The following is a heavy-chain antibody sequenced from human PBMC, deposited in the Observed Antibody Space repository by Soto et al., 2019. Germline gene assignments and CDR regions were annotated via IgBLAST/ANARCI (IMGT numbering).Heavy chain of an antibody. CDR3: ARDYCSSTSCYYP. Sequence: EVQLVESGGGLVKPGGSLRLSCAASGFSFSSYSMNWVRQAPGKGLEWVASISSSRSYIYYADSVKGRFTIARDNAKNSLYLQMNSLRAEETAVYYWARDYCSSTSCYYPWGQGALVTVSS. CDR2: ISSSRSYI. D-gene: IGHD2-2*01. J-gene: IGHJ5*02. CDR1: GFSFSSYS. V-gene: IGHV3-21*01.